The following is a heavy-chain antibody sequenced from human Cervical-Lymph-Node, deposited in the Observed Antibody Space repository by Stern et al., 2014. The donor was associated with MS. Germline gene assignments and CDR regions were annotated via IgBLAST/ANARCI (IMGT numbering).Heavy chain of an antibody. Sequence: EVQLVESGAEVKKPGESLKISCKGSGYTFTNNWIAWVRQMPGKGLEWMGIIYPDASNSRDSPSLQGQFPISPDKSFSTASWQWSTLKAAGSAVYYWARHPPRRKWDDPNYGMDVWGQGTTVTVSS. J-gene: IGHJ6*02. CDR3: ARHPPRRKWDDPNYGMDV. D-gene: IGHD1-1*01. CDR2: IYPDASNS. V-gene: IGHV5-51*01. CDR1: GYTFTNNW.